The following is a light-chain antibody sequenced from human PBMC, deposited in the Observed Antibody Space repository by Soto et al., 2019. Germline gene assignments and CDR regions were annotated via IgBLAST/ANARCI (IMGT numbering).Light chain of an antibody. CDR2: TTN. CDR1: YSNLGSNS. CDR3: AAWDDSLNGYV. V-gene: IGLV1-44*01. J-gene: IGLJ1*01. Sequence: QSVLTQPPSASGTPGQRVTTSCSGSYSNLGSNSVNWYQLLPGTAPKLLIHTTNQRPSGVPDRFSGSKSGTSASLAISGLQSEDEADYYCAAWDDSLNGYVFGTGTKLTVL.